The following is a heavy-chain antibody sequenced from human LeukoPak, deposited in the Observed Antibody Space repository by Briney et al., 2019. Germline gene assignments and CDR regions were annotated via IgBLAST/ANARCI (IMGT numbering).Heavy chain of an antibody. CDR2: IYYSGNT. D-gene: IGHD3-10*01. CDR3: ARSGPYYYGLGSAMYSFDY. Sequence: SETLSLTCTVSGDSISTSNSYWGWIRQPPGKGLEWIGSIYYSGNTYYNASLKSRVTISVRTSRNQFSLKLSSVTAADTAVYYCARSGPYYYGLGSAMYSFDYWGQGTLVTVSS. V-gene: IGHV4-39*07. CDR1: GDSISTSNSY. J-gene: IGHJ4*02.